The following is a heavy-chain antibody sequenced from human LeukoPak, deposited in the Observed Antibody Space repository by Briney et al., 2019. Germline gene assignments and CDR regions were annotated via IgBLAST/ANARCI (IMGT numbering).Heavy chain of an antibody. D-gene: IGHD2-21*01. Sequence: PGGSLRLSCAASGFTFSCAWMSWVRQAPGKGLEWVGRINTKSDGGTIDYSAPVKGRFTISRDDSKNTVYLQMNSLKTEDTAVYYCTTGLAFWGQGTLVTVSS. J-gene: IGHJ4*02. CDR1: GFTFSCAW. V-gene: IGHV3-15*01. CDR3: TTGLAF. CDR2: INTKSDGGTI.